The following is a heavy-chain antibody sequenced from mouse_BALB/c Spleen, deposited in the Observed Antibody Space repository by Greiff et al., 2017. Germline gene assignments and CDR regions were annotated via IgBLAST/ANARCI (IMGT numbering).Heavy chain of an antibody. V-gene: IGHV5-6-4*01. CDR1: GFTFSSYT. Sequence: EVMLVESGGGLVKPGGSLKLSCAASGFTFSSYTMSWVRQTPEKRLEWVATISSGGSYTYYPDSVKGRFTISRDNAKNTLYLQMSSLKSEDTAMYYCTRDPGYCDVWAQGPRSPSPQ. CDR2: ISSGGSYT. J-gene: IGHJ1*01. CDR3: TRDPGYCDV.